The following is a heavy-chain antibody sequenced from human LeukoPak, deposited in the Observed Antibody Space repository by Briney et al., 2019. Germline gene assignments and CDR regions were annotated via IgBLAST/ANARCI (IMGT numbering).Heavy chain of an antibody. CDR1: GFTFSSYD. V-gene: IGHV3-23*01. CDR3: AKDGQYSTSWSPFDY. D-gene: IGHD2-2*01. CDR2: TGSGGVTT. J-gene: IGHJ4*02. Sequence: GGSLRLSCAASGFTFSSYDMSWVRQAPGKGLEWVSATGSGGVTTYYADSVKGRFTISRDNSKNTLYLQMNSLRADDTAVYYCAKDGQYSTSWSPFDYWGQGTLVTVSS.